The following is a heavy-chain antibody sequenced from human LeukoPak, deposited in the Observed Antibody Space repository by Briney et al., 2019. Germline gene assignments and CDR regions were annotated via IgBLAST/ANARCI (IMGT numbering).Heavy chain of an antibody. V-gene: IGHV3-21*01. CDR3: ARDGGGLGTTFDY. Sequence: PGGSLRLSCAASGFTFSSYSMNWVRQAPGKGLEWVSSISSSSSYIYYADSVKGRFTISRDNAKNSLYLQMNSLGAEDTAVYYCARDGGGLGTTFDYWGQGTLVTVSS. D-gene: IGHD1-7*01. J-gene: IGHJ4*02. CDR2: ISSSSSYI. CDR1: GFTFSSYS.